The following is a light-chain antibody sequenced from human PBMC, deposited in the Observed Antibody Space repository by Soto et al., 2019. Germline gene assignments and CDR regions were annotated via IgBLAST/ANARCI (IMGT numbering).Light chain of an antibody. J-gene: IGLJ3*02. Sequence: QSVLSQPPSASGSHGQSGTLTCTGTKSDVCTYNYVSWYQHHPGTAPKFLIYEGSRRPFGVPDCFSGSKSCNTASLPVSGLKAEDESDDYCSSHAGSNNLVFGGGTKVTVL. CDR3: SSHAGSNNLV. CDR2: EGS. CDR1: KSDVCTYNY. V-gene: IGLV2-8*01.